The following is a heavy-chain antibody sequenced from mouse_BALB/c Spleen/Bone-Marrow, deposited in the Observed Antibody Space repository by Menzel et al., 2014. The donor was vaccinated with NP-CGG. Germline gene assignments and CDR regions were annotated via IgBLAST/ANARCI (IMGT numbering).Heavy chain of an antibody. D-gene: IGHD2-1*01. CDR2: ISYDGSN. CDR3: ARGDGNYGGAMDY. CDR1: GYSITSGYY. J-gene: IGHJ4*01. V-gene: IGHV3-6*02. Sequence: VQLKDSGPGLVKPSQSLSLPCSVTGYSITSGYYWNWIRQFPGNKLEWMGYISYDGSNNYNPSLKNRISITRDTSKNQFFLKLNSVTTEDTATYYCARGDGNYGGAMDYWGQGTSVTVSS.